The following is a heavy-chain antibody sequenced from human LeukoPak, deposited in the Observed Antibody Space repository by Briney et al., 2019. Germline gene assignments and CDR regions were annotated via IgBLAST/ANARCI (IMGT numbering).Heavy chain of an antibody. Sequence: SETLSLTCAVSGGSISSGGYSWSWIRQPPGKGLEWIGYIYHSGSTYYNPSLKSRVTVSVDRSKNQFSLKLSSVTAADTAVYYCARVLPPYSSSPDWFDPWGQGTLVTVSS. D-gene: IGHD6-13*01. CDR2: IYHSGST. V-gene: IGHV4-30-2*01. CDR3: ARVLPPYSSSPDWFDP. CDR1: GGSISSGGYS. J-gene: IGHJ5*02.